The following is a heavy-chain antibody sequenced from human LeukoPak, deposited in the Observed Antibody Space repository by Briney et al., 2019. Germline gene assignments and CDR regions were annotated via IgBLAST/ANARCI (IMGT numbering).Heavy chain of an antibody. D-gene: IGHD2-15*01. CDR3: AKGDIAVFPGQGLTGSA. CDR1: GFTFTSDA. CDR2: FIPNGGRT. J-gene: IGHJ4*02. V-gene: IGHV3-23*01. Sequence: VGSLRLSRAPSGFTFTSDAMSSGRGAPGKRRWGGSGFIPNGGRTYIADSVKGRFTMSRYNLKNTLYLHMNSLRADDTAVYYCAKGDIAVFPGQGLTGSARGQGTLVTVSS.